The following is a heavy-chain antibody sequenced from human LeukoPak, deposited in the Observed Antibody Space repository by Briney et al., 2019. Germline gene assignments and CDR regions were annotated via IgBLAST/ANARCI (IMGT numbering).Heavy chain of an antibody. CDR3: AGMLDRGSAAAGTYYYYYYMDV. J-gene: IGHJ6*03. D-gene: IGHD6-13*01. CDR2: INPNSGGT. V-gene: IGHV1-2*02. CDR1: GYTFTGYY. Sequence: ASVKVSCKASGYTFTGYYMHWVRQAPGQGLEWMGWINPNSGGTNYAQKFQGRVTMTRDTSISTAYMELSRLRSDDTAVYYCAGMLDRGSAAAGTYYYYYYMDVWGKGTTVTVSS.